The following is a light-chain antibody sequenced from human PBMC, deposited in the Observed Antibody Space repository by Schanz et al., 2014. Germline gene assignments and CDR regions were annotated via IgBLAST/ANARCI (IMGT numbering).Light chain of an antibody. CDR2: DAS. CDR3: QKYNSAPLT. V-gene: IGKV1-5*01. J-gene: IGKJ4*01. CDR1: QSISRC. Sequence: DIQMTQSPSTLSASVGDRVNITCRASQSISRCLAWYQKKPGKAPKLLIYDASSLESGVPSRFSGSGSGTDFTLTISCLQSEDFATYYCQKYNSAPLTFGGGTKVEIK.